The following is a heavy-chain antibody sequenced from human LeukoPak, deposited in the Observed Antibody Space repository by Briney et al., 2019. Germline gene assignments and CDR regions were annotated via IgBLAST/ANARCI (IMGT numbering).Heavy chain of an antibody. D-gene: IGHD5-12*01. V-gene: IGHV3-33*01. Sequence: GGSLRLSCAASGFTFSSYGMHWVRPAPGKGLEWVAVIWYDGSNKYYADSVKGRFTISRDNSKNTLYLQMNSLRAEDTAVYSCARDHSGYDHFDYWGQGTLVTVSS. CDR1: GFTFSSYG. CDR3: ARDHSGYDHFDY. CDR2: IWYDGSNK. J-gene: IGHJ4*02.